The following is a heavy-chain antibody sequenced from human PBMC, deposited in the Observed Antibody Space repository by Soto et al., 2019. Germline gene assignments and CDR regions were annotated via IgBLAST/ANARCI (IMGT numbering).Heavy chain of an antibody. J-gene: IGHJ3*02. CDR1: GFTFSNAW. CDR2: IKSKTDGGTT. D-gene: IGHD6-19*01. Sequence: EVQLVESGGGLVQPGGSLRLSCAASGFTFSNAWMNWVRQAPGKGLEWVGRIKSKTDGGTTDYAAPVKGRFTISRDDSKNTLYLQMNSLKTEDTAVYYCTTPRWLAFDAFDIWGQGTMVTVSS. V-gene: IGHV3-15*07. CDR3: TTPRWLAFDAFDI.